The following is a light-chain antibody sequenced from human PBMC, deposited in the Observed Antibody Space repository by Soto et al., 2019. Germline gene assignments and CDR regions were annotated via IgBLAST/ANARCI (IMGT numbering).Light chain of an antibody. CDR2: DAS. V-gene: IGKV1-33*01. J-gene: IGKJ3*01. CDR3: QQYADQFT. Sequence: DIQMTQSPPPLSASVGDRVTITCQASQDIRNYLNWYQKKPGKAPKLLIYDASSLETGAPSRFSGSGSGTDFTLTISTLQPEDFATYYCQQYADQFTFGPGTRVDVQ. CDR1: QDIRNY.